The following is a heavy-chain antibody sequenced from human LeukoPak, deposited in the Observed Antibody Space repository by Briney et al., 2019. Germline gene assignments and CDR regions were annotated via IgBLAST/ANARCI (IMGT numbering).Heavy chain of an antibody. Sequence: GGSLRLSCAASGFIFNSYWMNWLRQAPGKGLVWVSRINSDGSSTTYADSVKGRFTVSRDNAKNTLYLQMDSLRAEDSAVYYCARGLVHDTSGYYSDYWGQGILVTVSS. J-gene: IGHJ4*02. CDR2: INSDGSST. V-gene: IGHV3-74*01. CDR3: ARGLVHDTSGYYSDY. D-gene: IGHD3-22*01. CDR1: GFIFNSYW.